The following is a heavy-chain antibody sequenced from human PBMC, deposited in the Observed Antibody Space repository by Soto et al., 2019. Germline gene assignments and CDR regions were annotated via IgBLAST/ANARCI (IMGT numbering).Heavy chain of an antibody. CDR2: IIPIFGTA. CDR1: GGTFSSYA. Sequence: QVQLVQSGAEVKKPGSSVKVSCKASGGTFSSYAISWVRQAPGQGLEWMGGIIPIFGTANYAQKFQGRVTITADEATSTADMELSSLRSEDTAVYYCAREMKGYYYYYYGMDVWGQGTTVTVSS. CDR3: AREMKGYYYYYYGMDV. D-gene: IGHD3-10*01. V-gene: IGHV1-69*12. J-gene: IGHJ6*02.